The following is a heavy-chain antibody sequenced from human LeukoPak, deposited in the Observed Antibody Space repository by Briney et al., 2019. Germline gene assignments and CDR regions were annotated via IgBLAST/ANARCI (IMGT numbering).Heavy chain of an antibody. CDR2: IYHSGST. CDR1: GGSISSSNW. J-gene: IGHJ4*02. D-gene: IGHD3-10*01. V-gene: IGHV4-4*02. Sequence: SETLSLTCAVSGGSISSSNWWSWVRQPPGKGLEWIGEIYHSGSTYYNPSLKSRVTISVDTSKNQFSLKLSSVTAADTAVYYCARGYRVVRGVIGFDYWGQGTLVTVSS. CDR3: ARGYRVVRGVIGFDY.